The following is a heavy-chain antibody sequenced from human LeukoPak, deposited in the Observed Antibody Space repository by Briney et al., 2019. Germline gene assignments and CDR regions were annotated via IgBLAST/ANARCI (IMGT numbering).Heavy chain of an antibody. CDR2: INPSGGST. V-gene: IGHV1-46*01. D-gene: IGHD6-6*01. J-gene: IGHJ4*02. Sequence: ASVKVSCKASGYTFTSHYMHWVRQAPGQGLEWMGIINPSGGSTSYAQKFQGRVTMTRDTSTSTVYMELSSLRSEDTAVYYCARDLGLIAAFGYWGQGTLVTVSS. CDR3: ARDLGLIAAFGY. CDR1: GYTFTSHY.